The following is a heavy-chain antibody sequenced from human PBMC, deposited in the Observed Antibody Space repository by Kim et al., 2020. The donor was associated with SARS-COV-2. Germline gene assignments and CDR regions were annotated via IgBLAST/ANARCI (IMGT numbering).Heavy chain of an antibody. J-gene: IGHJ4*02. CDR2: ISYDGSNK. D-gene: IGHD5-12*01. V-gene: IGHV3-33*05. Sequence: GGSLRLSCAASGFTFSSYGMHWVRQAPGKGLEWVAVISYDGSNKYYADSVKGRFTISRDNSKNTLYLQMNSLRAEDTAVYYCARVAWLRLVDYWGQGTLVTVSS. CDR1: GFTFSSYG. CDR3: ARVAWLRLVDY.